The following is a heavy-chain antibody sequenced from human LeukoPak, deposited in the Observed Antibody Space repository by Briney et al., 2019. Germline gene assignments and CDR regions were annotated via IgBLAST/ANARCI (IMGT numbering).Heavy chain of an antibody. CDR1: GYTFSNYA. CDR3: ARGIWSARTVDYYLDY. V-gene: IGHV1-3*01. CDR2: INAGNGHT. Sequence: RAPVKVSCKASGYTFSNYAIHWVRQAPGQRFEWMGRINAGNGHTKYSQNFQGRVTITRDSSASTAYMELSSLTSEDTAVYYCARGIWSARTVDYYLDYWGQGTLVTVSS. J-gene: IGHJ4*02. D-gene: IGHD2-21*01.